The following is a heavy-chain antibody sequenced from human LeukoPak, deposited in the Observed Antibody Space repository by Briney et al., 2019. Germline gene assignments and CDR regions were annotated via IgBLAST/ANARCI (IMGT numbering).Heavy chain of an antibody. V-gene: IGHV4-59*12. J-gene: IGHJ2*01. D-gene: IGHD3/OR15-3a*01. CDR3: ARDLVWGSAWYFDL. CDR2: IYYSGST. CDR1: GGSISSYY. Sequence: SETLSLTCTVSGGSISSYYWSWIRQPPGKGLEWIGYIYYSGSTNHNPSLKSRVTISVDTSKNQFSLKLSSVTAADTAVYYCARDLVWGSAWYFDLWGRGTLVTVSS.